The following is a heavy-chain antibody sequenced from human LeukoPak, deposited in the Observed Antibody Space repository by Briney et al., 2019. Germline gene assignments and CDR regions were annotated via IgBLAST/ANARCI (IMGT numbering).Heavy chain of an antibody. Sequence: GGSLRLSCVASGFMFNNYWMSWVRQAPGKGLEWVACIKEDGSEKYYVDSVKGRFTISRDNAKNSLYLQMNSLRAEDTAVYYCARDHDSSGSFDYWGQGTLVTVSS. D-gene: IGHD3-22*01. CDR3: ARDHDSSGSFDY. CDR1: GFMFNNYW. V-gene: IGHV3-7*01. J-gene: IGHJ4*02. CDR2: IKEDGSEK.